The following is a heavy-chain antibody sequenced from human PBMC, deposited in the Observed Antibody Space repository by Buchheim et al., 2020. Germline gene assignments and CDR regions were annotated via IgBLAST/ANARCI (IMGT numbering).Heavy chain of an antibody. Sequence: DVQLVESGGGLVQPGGSLRLSCAASGFTFSSYEMNWVRQAPGKGLEWVSYISSSGSTIFYSGSVKGRFTISRDNAKNSLYLRMDRLRAEDTAVYYCARERGDYNYDSSSYYFVNDYWGQGTL. CDR3: ARERGDYNYDSSSYYFVNDY. CDR1: GFTFSSYE. D-gene: IGHD3-22*01. J-gene: IGHJ4*02. V-gene: IGHV3-48*03. CDR2: ISSSGSTI.